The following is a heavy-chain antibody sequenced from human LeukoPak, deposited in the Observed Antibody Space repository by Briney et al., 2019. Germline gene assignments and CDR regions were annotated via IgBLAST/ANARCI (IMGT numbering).Heavy chain of an antibody. CDR1: GFTFSSYG. Sequence: PGGSLRLSCAASGFTFSSYGMSWVRQAPGKGLEWVSAISGSGGSTYYADSVKGRFTISGDNSKNTLYLQMNSLRAEDTAVYYCAKPPAPEGAFDIWGQGTMVTVSS. V-gene: IGHV3-23*01. CDR2: ISGSGGST. CDR3: AKPPAPEGAFDI. J-gene: IGHJ3*02.